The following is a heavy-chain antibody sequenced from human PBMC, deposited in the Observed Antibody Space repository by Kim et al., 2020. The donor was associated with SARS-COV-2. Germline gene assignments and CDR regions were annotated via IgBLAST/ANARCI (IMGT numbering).Heavy chain of an antibody. V-gene: IGHV3-74*01. CDR3: ARDEGLDTPEIRGFDR. CDR2: LNRDGSET. CDR1: GFTFSSYW. D-gene: IGHD3-9*01. Sequence: GGSLRLSCAASGFTFSSYWMHWVRQAPGKGLVWVSSLNRDGSETYYADSVRGRFTISRDNAKKTLYLQMYSLRAEETAVYYCARDEGLDTPEIRGFDRWG. J-gene: IGHJ4*01.